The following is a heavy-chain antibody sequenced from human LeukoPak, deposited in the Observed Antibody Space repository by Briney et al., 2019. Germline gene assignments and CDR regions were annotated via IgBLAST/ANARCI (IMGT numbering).Heavy chain of an antibody. V-gene: IGHV3-7*04. J-gene: IGHJ4*02. CDR3: ARGTIAAAGYYYFDY. CDR2: IKQDGSEK. CDR1: GFTFSSYW. Sequence: PGGSLRLSRAASGFTFSSYWMSWVRQAPGKGLEWVANIKQDGSEKYYVDSVKGRFTISRDNAKNSLYLQMNSLRAEDTAVYYCARGTIAAAGYYYFDYWGQGTQVTVSS. D-gene: IGHD6-13*01.